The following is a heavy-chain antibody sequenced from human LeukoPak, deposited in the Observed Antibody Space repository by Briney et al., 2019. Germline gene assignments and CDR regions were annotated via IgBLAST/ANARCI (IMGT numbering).Heavy chain of an antibody. J-gene: IGHJ3*02. Sequence: ASVKVSCKASGGTFSSYAISWVRQAPGQGLEWMGRIIPILGIANYAQKFQGRVTITADKSTSTAYMELSSLRSEDTAVYYCARGGSWDALDIWGQGTMVTVSS. CDR1: GGTFSSYA. V-gene: IGHV1-69*04. CDR3: ARGGSWDALDI. D-gene: IGHD3-16*01. CDR2: IIPILGIA.